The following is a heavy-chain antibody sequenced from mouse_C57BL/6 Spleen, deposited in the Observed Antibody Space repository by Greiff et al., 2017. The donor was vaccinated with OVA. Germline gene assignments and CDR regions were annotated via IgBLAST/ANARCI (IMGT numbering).Heavy chain of an antibody. Sequence: EVNVVESGGGLVQPKGSLKLSCAASGFSFNTYAMNWVRQAPGKGLEWVARIRSKSNNYATYYADSVKDRFTISRDDSESMLYLQMNNLKTEDTAMYYCVRHAGTNGFDYWGQGTTLTVSS. V-gene: IGHV10-1*01. D-gene: IGHD4-1*01. J-gene: IGHJ2*01. CDR2: IRSKSNNYAT. CDR3: VRHAGTNGFDY. CDR1: GFSFNTYA.